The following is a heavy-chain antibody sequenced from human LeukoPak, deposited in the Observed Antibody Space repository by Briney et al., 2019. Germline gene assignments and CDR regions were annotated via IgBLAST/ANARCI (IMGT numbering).Heavy chain of an antibody. V-gene: IGHV4-39*07. CDR3: ARDFTKGGSNVPLNDP. D-gene: IGHD3-16*01. CDR2: IYYSGST. CDR1: GGSISSSSYY. J-gene: IGHJ5*02. Sequence: PSETLSLTCTVSGGSISSSSYYWGWIRQPPGKGLEWIGSIYYSGSTYYNPSLKSRVTISVDTSKNQFSLKLSSVTAADTAVYYCARDFTKGGSNVPLNDPWGQGTLVTVSS.